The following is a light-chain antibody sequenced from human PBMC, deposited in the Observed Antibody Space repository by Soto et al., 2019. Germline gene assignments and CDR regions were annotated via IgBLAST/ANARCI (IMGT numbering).Light chain of an antibody. CDR1: SNDIGGFNY. J-gene: IGLJ2*01. CDR3: SSYASGTTLVL. V-gene: IGLV2-14*01. Sequence: QSVLTQPASVSGSPGPSITISCTGTSNDIGGFNYVSWYQQHPGKAPKIMIFEVSHRPSGVSNRFSGSKSGNTASLTISGLLAEDEADYYCSSYASGTTLVLFGGGTKLTVL. CDR2: EVS.